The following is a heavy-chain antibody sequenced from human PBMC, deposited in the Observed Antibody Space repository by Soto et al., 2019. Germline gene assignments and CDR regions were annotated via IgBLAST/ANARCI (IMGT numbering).Heavy chain of an antibody. V-gene: IGHV1-3*05. D-gene: IGHD3-10*01. CDR1: GYTFTSYA. J-gene: IGHJ5*02. CDR3: ATAAVREVIGWFDP. CDR2: INAGNGNT. Sequence: QVQLVQSGAEEKKPGASVKVSCKASGYTFTSYAMHWVRQAPGQRLEWMGWINAGNGNTKYSQKFQGRVTTTRDTSASTAYMEMSSLRSEDTAVYYSATAAVREVIGWFDPWGQGTLVTVSS.